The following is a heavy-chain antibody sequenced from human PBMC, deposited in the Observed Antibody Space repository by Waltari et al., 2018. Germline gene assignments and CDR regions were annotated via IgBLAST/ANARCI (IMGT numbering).Heavy chain of an antibody. CDR1: GYTFTDYY. Sequence: VQLVQSGAEVKKPGATVKISCKASGYTFTDYYMHWVQQAPGKGLEWMGGIIPIFGTANYAQKFQGRVTITTDESTSTAYMELSSLRSEDTAVYYCARFGATTDYYYMDVWGKGTTVTVSS. V-gene: IGHV1-69*05. CDR3: ARFGATTDYYYMDV. CDR2: IIPIFGTA. D-gene: IGHD1-26*01. J-gene: IGHJ6*03.